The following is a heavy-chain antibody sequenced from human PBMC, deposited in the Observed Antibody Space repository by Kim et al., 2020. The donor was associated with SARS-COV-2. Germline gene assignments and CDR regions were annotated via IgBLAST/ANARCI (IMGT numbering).Heavy chain of an antibody. CDR1: GYSFTSYW. Sequence: GESLKISCKGSGYSFTSYWIGWVRQMPGKGLEWMGIIYPGDSDTRYSPSFQGQVTMSADKSISTAYLQWSSLKASDTAMYYCARGPGDLGYCSSTSCYNWFDPWGQGTLVTVSS. CDR2: IYPGDSDT. CDR3: ARGPGDLGYCSSTSCYNWFDP. J-gene: IGHJ5*02. V-gene: IGHV5-51*01. D-gene: IGHD2-2*01.